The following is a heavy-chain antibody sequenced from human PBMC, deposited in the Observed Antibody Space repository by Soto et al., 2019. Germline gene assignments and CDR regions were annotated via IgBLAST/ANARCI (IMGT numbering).Heavy chain of an antibody. Sequence: QVQLVQSGAEVKKPGSSVKVSCKASGGTFSSYAISWVRQAPGQGLEWMGGIIPIFGTANYAQKFQGRVTLPADESTSTAYMELSSLRSDETAVYYCARGVGGGYSYGFDYWGQGTLVTVSS. D-gene: IGHD5-18*01. CDR3: ARGVGGGYSYGFDY. J-gene: IGHJ4*02. CDR2: IIPIFGTA. V-gene: IGHV1-69*12. CDR1: GGTFSSYA.